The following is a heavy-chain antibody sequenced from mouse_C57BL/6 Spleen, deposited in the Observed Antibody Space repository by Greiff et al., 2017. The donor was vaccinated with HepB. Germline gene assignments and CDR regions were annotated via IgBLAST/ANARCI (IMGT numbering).Heavy chain of an antibody. V-gene: IGHV5-17*01. J-gene: IGHJ3*01. CDR2: ISSGRSTI. CDR3: ARGEGFAY. Sequence: EVKLMESGGGLVKPGGSLKLSCAASGFTFSDYGMHWVRQAPEKGLEWVAYISSGRSTIYHADTGKGRFTISRDNAKNTLFLQMTSLRSENTAMYYCARGEGFAYWGQGTLVTVSA. CDR1: GFTFSDYG.